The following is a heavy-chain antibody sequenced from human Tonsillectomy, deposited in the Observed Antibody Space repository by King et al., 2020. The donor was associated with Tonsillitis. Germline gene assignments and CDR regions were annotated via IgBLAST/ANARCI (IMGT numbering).Heavy chain of an antibody. CDR3: ARGGTSSSFDY. Sequence: QLQESGPGLVKPSETLSLTCTVSGGSISSSSYYWGWIRQPPGKGLEWIGSIYYSGRTYYNPSLKSRVTISVYTSKNQFSLKLSSVTAADTAVYYCARGGTSSSFDYWGQGTLVTVSS. D-gene: IGHD6-13*01. CDR2: IYYSGRT. J-gene: IGHJ4*02. CDR1: GGSISSSSYY. V-gene: IGHV4-39*01.